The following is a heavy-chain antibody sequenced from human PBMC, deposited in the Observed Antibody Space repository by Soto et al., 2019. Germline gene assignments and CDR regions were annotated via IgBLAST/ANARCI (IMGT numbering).Heavy chain of an antibody. V-gene: IGHV3-30*18. D-gene: IGHD3-10*01. CDR1: GFTFSSYG. Sequence: PGGSLRLSCAASGFTFSSYGMHWVRQAPGKGLEWVAVISYDGSNKYYADSVKGRFTISRDNSKNTLYLQMNSLRAEDTAVYYCAKDKLGTMVRGRPCYYGMDVWGHGTTVTVSS. CDR3: AKDKLGTMVRGRPCYYGMDV. CDR2: ISYDGSNK. J-gene: IGHJ6*02.